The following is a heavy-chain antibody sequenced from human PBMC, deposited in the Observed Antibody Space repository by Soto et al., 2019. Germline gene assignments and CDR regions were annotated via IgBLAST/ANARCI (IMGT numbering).Heavy chain of an antibody. V-gene: IGHV1-18*01. D-gene: IGHD6-19*01. Sequence: ASVKVSCKASGYTFTSYGISWGRQAPGQGLEWMGWISAYNGNTNYAQKLQGRVTMTTDTSTSTAYMELRSLRSDDTAVYYCARDSTVAATGSFDYWGQGTLVNVSS. J-gene: IGHJ4*02. CDR1: GYTFTSYG. CDR3: ARDSTVAATGSFDY. CDR2: ISAYNGNT.